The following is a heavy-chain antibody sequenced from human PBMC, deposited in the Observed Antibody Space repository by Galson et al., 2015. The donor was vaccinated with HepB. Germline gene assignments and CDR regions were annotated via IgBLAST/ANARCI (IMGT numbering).Heavy chain of an antibody. CDR3: ARDGDIIVVPVY. J-gene: IGHJ4*02. CDR2: ISSSSTYI. CDR1: GFTFSSYS. Sequence: SLRLSCAASGFTFSSYSMNWVRQAPGEGLEWVSSISSSSTYIYYADSVKGRFTISRDNAKKSLYLQMNSLRAEDTAVYYCARDGDIIVVPVYWGQGTLVTVSS. V-gene: IGHV3-21*01. D-gene: IGHD2-2*01.